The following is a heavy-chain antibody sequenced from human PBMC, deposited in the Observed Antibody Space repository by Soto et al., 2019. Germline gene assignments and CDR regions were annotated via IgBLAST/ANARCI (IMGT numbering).Heavy chain of an antibody. Sequence: GGSLRLSCAASGFTFSSYSMNWVRQAPGKGLEWVSYISSSSSTIYYADSVKGRFTISRDNAKNSLNLQMNSLGDEDTAVYYWARDPFTPSWFDPWGQGTLVTVSS. CDR3: ARDPFTPSWFDP. CDR2: ISSSSSTI. V-gene: IGHV3-48*02. CDR1: GFTFSSYS. J-gene: IGHJ5*02. D-gene: IGHD2-15*01.